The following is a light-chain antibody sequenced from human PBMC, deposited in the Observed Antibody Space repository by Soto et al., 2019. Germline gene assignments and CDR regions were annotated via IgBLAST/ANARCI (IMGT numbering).Light chain of an antibody. V-gene: IGLV1-44*01. CDR1: SSNIGSNA. Sequence: QSVLTQPPSASGTPGQRVTISCSGGSSNIGSNAVSWYQQLPGTAPKLLIYSNNQRPSRVPGRFSGSKSGTSASLAISELQSDDEADYYCATWDDSLSGQGVFGGGTQLTVL. CDR2: SNN. CDR3: ATWDDSLSGQGV. J-gene: IGLJ3*02.